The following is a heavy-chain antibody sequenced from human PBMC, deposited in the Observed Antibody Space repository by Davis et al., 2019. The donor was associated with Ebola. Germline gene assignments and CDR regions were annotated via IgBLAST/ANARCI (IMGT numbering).Heavy chain of an antibody. D-gene: IGHD2-2*01. V-gene: IGHV1-18*01. J-gene: IGHJ4*02. Sequence: AASVKVSCKASGYTFTSYGISWVRQAPGQGPEWMGWISAHNANTNYAQKLQGRVTMTRNTSISTAYMELSSLRSEDTAVYYCARGWIGCSSTSCYGVDYWGQGTLVTVSS. CDR1: GYTFTSYG. CDR2: ISAHNANT. CDR3: ARGWIGCSSTSCYGVDY.